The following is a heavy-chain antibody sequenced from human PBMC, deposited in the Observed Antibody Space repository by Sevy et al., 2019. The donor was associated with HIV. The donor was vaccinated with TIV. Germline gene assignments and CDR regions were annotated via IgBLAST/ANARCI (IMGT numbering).Heavy chain of an antibody. CDR3: AHRRDDTVVMVYGDFDY. D-gene: IGHD2-8*01. Sequence: SGPTLVKPTQTLTLTCTLSGFSLATSGVGVGWIRQPPGKALEWLALIYWDDDKRYSPSLKSRLTITKDSSKNQVVPTMTNIDPVDTATYYCAHRRDDTVVMVYGDFDYWGQGALVTVSS. J-gene: IGHJ4*02. CDR1: GFSLATSGVG. CDR2: IYWDDDK. V-gene: IGHV2-5*02.